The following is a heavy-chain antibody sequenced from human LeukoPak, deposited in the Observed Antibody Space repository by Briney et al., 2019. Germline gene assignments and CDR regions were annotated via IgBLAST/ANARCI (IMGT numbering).Heavy chain of an antibody. CDR3: AKVPGSWQKGTPYYFDY. CDR1: GFTFSSYA. V-gene: IGHV3-23*01. CDR2: ISGSGGST. J-gene: IGHJ4*02. D-gene: IGHD1-14*01. Sequence: PGGSLRLSCAASGFTFSSYAMSWVRQAPGKGLEWVSAISGSGGSTYYADSVKGRFTISRDNSKNTLYLQMNSLRAEDTAVYYCAKVPGSWQKGTPYYFDYWGQGTLVTVSS.